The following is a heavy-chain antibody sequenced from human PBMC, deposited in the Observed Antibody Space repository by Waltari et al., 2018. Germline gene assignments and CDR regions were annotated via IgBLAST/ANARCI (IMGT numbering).Heavy chain of an antibody. Sequence: QVQLVESGGGVVQPGRSLRLSCAASGFTFSRYGMHWVRQAPGKGLEWVAVIWYDGSNKYDAESVQGRFTIFRDNSKNTVDLQMNSLRAEDTAVYYCSRNVDTALAGGPFDYWGQGTRVIVSS. CDR3: SRNVDTALAGGPFDY. D-gene: IGHD5-18*01. CDR2: IWYDGSNK. V-gene: IGHV3-33*01. CDR1: GFTFSRYG. J-gene: IGHJ4*02.